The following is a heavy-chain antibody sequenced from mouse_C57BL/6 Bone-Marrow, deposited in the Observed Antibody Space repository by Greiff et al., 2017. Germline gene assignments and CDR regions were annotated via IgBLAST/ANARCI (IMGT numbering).Heavy chain of an antibody. V-gene: IGHV5-6*01. CDR1: GFTFSSYG. D-gene: IGHD1-1*01. CDR2: ISSGGSYT. J-gene: IGHJ4*01. Sequence: EVKLMESGGDLVKPGGSLTLSCAASGFTFSSYGMSWVRQTPDKRLEWVATISSGGSYTYYPASVKGRFTISRDNAKNTLYLQMSSLKSEDTAMYYCARNNYYGSSYPYYAMDYWGQGTSVTVSS. CDR3: ARNNYYGSSYPYYAMDY.